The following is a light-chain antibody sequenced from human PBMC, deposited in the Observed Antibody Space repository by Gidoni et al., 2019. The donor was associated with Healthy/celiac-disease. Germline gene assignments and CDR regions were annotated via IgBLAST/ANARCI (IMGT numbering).Light chain of an antibody. V-gene: IGKV3-20*01. CDR3: QQYGSSPWT. CDR2: GAA. J-gene: IGKJ1*01. CDR1: QSVSSSY. Sequence: ELELTQSPGTLSLSPGERATLSSRACQSVSSSYLAWYQQKPGPPPRLLIYGAASRATGIPDRFSGSGSGTDFTLTISRLEPEDFAVYYCQQYGSSPWTFGHGTKVDIK.